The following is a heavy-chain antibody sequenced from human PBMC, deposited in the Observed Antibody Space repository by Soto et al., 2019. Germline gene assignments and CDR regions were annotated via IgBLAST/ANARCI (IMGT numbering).Heavy chain of an antibody. D-gene: IGHD3-10*01. CDR3: AKGRGQNLKFDY. CDR1: GFTFSSYA. CDR2: ISGSGGTA. V-gene: IGHV3-23*01. Sequence: EVQLLESGGGSVQPGGSLRLSCAASGFTFSSYAMHWVRRPPGKGLEWVSSISGSGGTAYYADSVKGRFSISRDSLVNTLYRQMNRLRAEDTAVYYCAKGRGQNLKFDYWGQGTLVTVSP. J-gene: IGHJ4*02.